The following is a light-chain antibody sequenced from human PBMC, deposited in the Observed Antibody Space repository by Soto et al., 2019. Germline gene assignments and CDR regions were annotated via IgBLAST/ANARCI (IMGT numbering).Light chain of an antibody. J-gene: IGKJ1*01. CDR3: QKYDNAPWT. V-gene: IGKV1-27*01. CDR1: QGINKY. CDR2: AAS. Sequence: DIQMTQSPSSLSASVGDRVTITCRASQGINKYLAWYQQRPGKVPRLLIYAASTLQSGVPSRFSGSVSGTDFTLTISSLQPEDVATYYCQKYDNAPWTFGQGTKVDIK.